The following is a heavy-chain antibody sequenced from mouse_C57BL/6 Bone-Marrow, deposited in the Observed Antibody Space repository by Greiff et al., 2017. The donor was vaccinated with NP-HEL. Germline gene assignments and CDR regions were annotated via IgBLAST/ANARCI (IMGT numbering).Heavy chain of an antibody. CDR1: GFTFSSYG. J-gene: IGHJ2*01. CDR2: ISSGGSYT. Sequence: EVKLVESGGDLVKPGGSLKLSCAASGFTFSSYGMSWVRQTPDKRLEWVATISSGGSYTYYPDSVKGRFTISRDNAKNTLYLQMSSLKSEDTAMYYCALSGYFDYWGQGTTLTVS. D-gene: IGHD3-2*02. V-gene: IGHV5-6*02. CDR3: ALSGYFDY.